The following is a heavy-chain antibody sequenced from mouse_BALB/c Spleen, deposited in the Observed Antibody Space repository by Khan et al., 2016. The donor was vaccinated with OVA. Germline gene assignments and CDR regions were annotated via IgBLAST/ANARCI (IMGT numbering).Heavy chain of an antibody. D-gene: IGHD2-10*01. J-gene: IGHJ4*01. CDR3: ARQPYYHYNVMDY. CDR1: GFSLTNYG. Sequence: QVRLQQSGPSLVAPSQSLSITCTISGFSLTNYGVHWVRQPPGKGLEWLVLMWSDGSTTYNSALKSRLTISKDNSKSQVFLKMNSLQTDDTAMYFCARQPYYHYNVMDYWGQGTSVTVSS. V-gene: IGHV2-6-1*01. CDR2: MWSDGST.